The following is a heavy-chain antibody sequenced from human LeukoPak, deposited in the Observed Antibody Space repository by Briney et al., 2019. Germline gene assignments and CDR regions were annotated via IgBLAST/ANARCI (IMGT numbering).Heavy chain of an antibody. CDR3: AKTEFYCSGGSCYSSWFDP. J-gene: IGHJ5*01. CDR1: GFTFSSYG. V-gene: IGHV3-30*18. Sequence: GGSLRLSCAASGFTFSSYGMHWVRHAPGKGLEWVAVISYDGSNKYYADSVKGRFTVSRDNSKNTLYLQMDSLRAEDTAVYYCAKTEFYCSGGSCYSSWFDPWGQGTTVTVSS. CDR2: ISYDGSNK. D-gene: IGHD2-15*01.